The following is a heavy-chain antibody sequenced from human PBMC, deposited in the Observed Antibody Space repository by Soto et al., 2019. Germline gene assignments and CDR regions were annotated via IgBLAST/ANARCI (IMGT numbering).Heavy chain of an antibody. D-gene: IGHD2-21*02. CDR3: TTRMTAHFDY. CDR1: GFTFSHYT. V-gene: IGHV3-23*01. J-gene: IGHJ4*02. CDR2: ISDRPTGHT. Sequence: GGSRRLSCVASGFTFSHYTLNGVGRAPGKGLEWVSTISDRPTGHTHYAESVRGRFTISRDDSRDTVFLQMDSLRAEDTAVYYCTTRMTAHFDYWGQGVLVTVSS.